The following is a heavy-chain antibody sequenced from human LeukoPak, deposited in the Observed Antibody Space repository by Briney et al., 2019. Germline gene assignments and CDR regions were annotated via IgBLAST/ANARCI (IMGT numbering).Heavy chain of an antibody. CDR1: GYTFTSYG. V-gene: IGHV1-8*02. Sequence: ASVTVSCKASGYTFTSYGISWVRQAPGQGLEWMGWMNANSGTTHYAQNFQGRVTMTRNTPTSTAYMELSRLRSEDTGVYYCARRAESPYYYYYYMDVWGKGTTVTVSS. CDR3: ARRAESPYYYYYYMDV. J-gene: IGHJ6*03. CDR2: MNANSGTT.